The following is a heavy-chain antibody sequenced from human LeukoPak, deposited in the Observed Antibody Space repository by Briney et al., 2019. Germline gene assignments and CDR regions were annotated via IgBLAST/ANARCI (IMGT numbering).Heavy chain of an antibody. CDR2: IAHHGSDK. V-gene: IGHV3-30*02. J-gene: IGHJ4*02. CDR1: GFTFSSSA. D-gene: IGHD6-19*01. CDR3: ASQKGRIAVAVDY. Sequence: PGGSLRLSCAASGFTFSSSAMHWVRQGPGKGLEWVAYIAHHGSDKYYADSVKGRFTISRDNAKNSLYLQMNSLRVEDTAVYYCASQKGRIAVAVDYWGQGTLVTVSS.